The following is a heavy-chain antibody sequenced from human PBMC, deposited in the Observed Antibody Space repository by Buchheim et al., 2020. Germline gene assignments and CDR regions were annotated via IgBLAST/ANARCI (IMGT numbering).Heavy chain of an antibody. V-gene: IGHV3-30*18. D-gene: IGHD2-15*01. CDR3: AKDRSYCSGGSCPNYFDY. CDR2: ISYDGSHK. CDR1: GFTFSRYH. J-gene: IGHJ4*02. Sequence: QVQLVESGGGVVQPGRSLRLSCAASGFTFSRYHMHWVRQAPGKGLEWLAVISYDGSHKYYADSVKGRFTISRDNSKNKRYLQMNSLRAEDTAVYYCAKDRSYCSGGSCPNYFDYWGQGTL.